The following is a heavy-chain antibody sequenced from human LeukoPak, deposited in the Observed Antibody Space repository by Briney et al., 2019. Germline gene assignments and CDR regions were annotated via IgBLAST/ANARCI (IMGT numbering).Heavy chain of an antibody. V-gene: IGHV4-38-2*01. J-gene: IGHJ4*02. CDR3: ASPGHYDFWSGYYWVY. CDR2: SYHSGST. D-gene: IGHD3-3*01. CDR1: GYSISSGYY. Sequence: SETLSLTCAVSGYSISSGYYWGWLRQPPGKVLEWIGSSYHSGSTYYNPSLKSRVTISVDTSKNQFSLKLSSLSAADTAVYYCASPGHYDFWSGYYWVYWGQGALVTVSS.